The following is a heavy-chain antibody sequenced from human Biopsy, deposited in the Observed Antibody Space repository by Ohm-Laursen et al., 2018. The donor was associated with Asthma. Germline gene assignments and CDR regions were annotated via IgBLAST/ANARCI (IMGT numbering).Heavy chain of an antibody. Sequence: GTLSLTCIVSGDAMSTSGSYWGWIRRPPGKGLEFIGTIYYSGSTYYNPSLKSRVTLSVDASKNQFSLKLTSVTAADTAVYYCVSPPGYWGQGTRVTVSS. CDR2: IYYSGST. CDR1: GDAMSTSGSY. CDR3: VSPPGY. V-gene: IGHV4-39*01. J-gene: IGHJ4*02.